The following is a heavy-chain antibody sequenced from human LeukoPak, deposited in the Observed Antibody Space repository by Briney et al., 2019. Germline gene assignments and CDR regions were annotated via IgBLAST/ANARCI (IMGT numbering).Heavy chain of an antibody. CDR1: GFTFSSYA. D-gene: IGHD1-14*01. V-gene: IGHV3-23*01. CDR2: ISGSGGST. Sequence: GGSLRLSCAASGFTFSSYAMSWVRQAPGKGLEWVSAISGSGGSTYYADSVKGRFTISRDNYKNTLYLQMNSLRAEDTAVYYCAKRPRFLGKTDAFDIWGQGTMVTVSS. J-gene: IGHJ3*02. CDR3: AKRPRFLGKTDAFDI.